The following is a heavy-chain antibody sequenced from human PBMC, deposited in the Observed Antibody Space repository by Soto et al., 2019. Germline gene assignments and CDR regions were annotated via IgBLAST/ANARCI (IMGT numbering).Heavy chain of an antibody. CDR3: ANPSTVGYPRPDY. D-gene: IGHD4-4*01. J-gene: IGHJ4*02. V-gene: IGHV3-23*01. Sequence: EVQLLESGGGLVQPGGSLRLSCAASGFTFSSYAMSWVRQAPGKGLEWVSAISGSGGSTYYADSVKGRFTISRDNSKNTLYLQMNGLRAEDTAVYYCANPSTVGYPRPDYWGQGTLVTVSS. CDR2: ISGSGGST. CDR1: GFTFSSYA.